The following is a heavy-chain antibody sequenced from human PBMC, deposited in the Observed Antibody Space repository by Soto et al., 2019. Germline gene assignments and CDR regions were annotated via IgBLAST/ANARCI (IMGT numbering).Heavy chain of an antibody. V-gene: IGHV3-15*01. J-gene: IGHJ4*02. CDR2: IKSKADGGTI. Sequence: EVQLVEAGGGLVKSGGSLRLYCAASGFTFIKAWMTWVRQAPGKGLEWVGRIKSKADGGTIDYAAPVKGRFSITRDDSKNTLYLQMSSLKTEDTAVYSCTAAYSYSSSLYVDYWGQGALVTVSS. CDR1: GFTFIKAW. D-gene: IGHD6-19*01. CDR3: TAAYSYSSSLYVDY.